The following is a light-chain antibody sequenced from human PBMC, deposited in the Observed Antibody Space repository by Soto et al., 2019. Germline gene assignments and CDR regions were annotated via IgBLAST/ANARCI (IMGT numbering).Light chain of an antibody. CDR1: QSLLHSNGYNY. CDR3: MQALQTVGT. Sequence: DIVMTQSPLSLPVTPGEPASISCRSSQSLLHSNGYNYLDWYLQKPGQSPQLLIYLGSNRASGVPDRFSVSGSGTDFTLKISRVEAEDVGVYYCMQALQTVGTFGQGTKVEIK. CDR2: LGS. V-gene: IGKV2-28*01. J-gene: IGKJ1*01.